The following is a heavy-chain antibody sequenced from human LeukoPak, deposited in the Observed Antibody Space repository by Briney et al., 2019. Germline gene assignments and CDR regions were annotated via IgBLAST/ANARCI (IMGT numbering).Heavy chain of an antibody. V-gene: IGHV4-34*01. CDR1: GGSFSGYY. J-gene: IGHJ6*02. CDR2: INHSGST. CDR3: ARAPPPIVGARMDV. D-gene: IGHD1-26*01. Sequence: SETLSLTCAVYGGSFSGYYWSWIRQPPGKGLEWIGEINHSGSTNYNPSLKSRVTISVDTSKNQFSLKLSSVTAADTAVYYCARAPPPIVGARMDVWGQGTTVTVSS.